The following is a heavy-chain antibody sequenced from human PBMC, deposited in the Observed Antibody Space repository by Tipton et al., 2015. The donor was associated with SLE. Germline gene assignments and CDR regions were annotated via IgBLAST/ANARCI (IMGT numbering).Heavy chain of an antibody. Sequence: QLVQSGAEVKKPGASVKVSCKASGGTFSSYAISWVRQAPGQGLEWMGGIIPIFGTANYAQKFQGRVTITADESTSTAYMELSSLRSEDTAVYYCARERGYYDSSSYYFDYWGQGSLVTVSS. D-gene: IGHD3-22*01. J-gene: IGHJ4*02. V-gene: IGHV1-69*13. CDR2: IIPIFGTA. CDR3: ARERGYYDSSSYYFDY. CDR1: GGTFSSYA.